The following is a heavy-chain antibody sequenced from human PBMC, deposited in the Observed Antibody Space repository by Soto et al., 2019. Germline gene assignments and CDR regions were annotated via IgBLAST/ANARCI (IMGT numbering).Heavy chain of an antibody. CDR3: AIGNPRANYGMDV. CDR1: GGSISSGGYY. CDR2: IYYSGST. V-gene: IGHV4-31*03. J-gene: IGHJ6*02. Sequence: SETLSLTCTVSGGSISSGGYYWSWIRQHPGKGLEWIGYIYYSGSTYYNPSLKSRVNISVDTSKNKFSLKLSSVTAADTAVYYCAIGNPRANYGMDVWGQGTTVTVS.